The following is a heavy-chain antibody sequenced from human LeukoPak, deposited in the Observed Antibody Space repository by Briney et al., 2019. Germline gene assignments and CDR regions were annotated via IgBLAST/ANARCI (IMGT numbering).Heavy chain of an antibody. CDR3: ARDGIWFGELSSDYFDY. J-gene: IGHJ4*02. D-gene: IGHD3-10*01. CDR2: ISSSSSTI. Sequence: GGSLXLSCAASGFTFSSYSMNWVRQAPGKGLEWVSYISSSSSTIYYADSVKGRFTISRDNAKNSLYLQMNSLRAEDTAVYYCARDGIWFGELSSDYFDYWGQGTLVTVSS. V-gene: IGHV3-48*04. CDR1: GFTFSSYS.